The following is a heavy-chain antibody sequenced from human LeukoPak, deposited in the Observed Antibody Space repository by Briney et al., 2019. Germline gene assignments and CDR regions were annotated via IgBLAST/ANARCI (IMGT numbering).Heavy chain of an antibody. CDR3: AREIDFWSDADAFDI. CDR2: IYTSGST. J-gene: IGHJ3*02. CDR1: GGSISSYY. Sequence: SETLSLTCTVSGGSISSYYWSWIRQPAGKGLEWIGRIYTSGSTNYNPSLKSRVTMSVDTSKNQFSLKLSSVTAADTAVYYCAREIDFWSDADAFDIWGQGTMVTVSS. D-gene: IGHD3-3*01. V-gene: IGHV4-4*07.